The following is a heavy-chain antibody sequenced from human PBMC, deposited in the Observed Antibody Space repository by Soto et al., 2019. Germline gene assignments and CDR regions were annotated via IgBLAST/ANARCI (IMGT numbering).Heavy chain of an antibody. CDR3: ARVHCSGGTCLDGLDV. V-gene: IGHV6-1*01. J-gene: IGHJ6*02. CDR1: GDSISSNGAC. Sequence: SQTLTLTFAISGDSISSNGACWNWKRQAPSRGLEWLGRTYYSSKWFLDYAASVQSRMTINPDTSRNQFSLQLISVTPEDTAVYYCARVHCSGGTCLDGLDVWGQGTTVTVSS. D-gene: IGHD2-15*01. CDR2: TYYSSKWFL.